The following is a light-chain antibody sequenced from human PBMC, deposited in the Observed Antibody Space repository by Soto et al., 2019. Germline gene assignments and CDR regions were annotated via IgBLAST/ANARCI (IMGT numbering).Light chain of an antibody. CDR3: HQYGSSLT. V-gene: IGKV3-20*01. CDR2: GAS. Sequence: EIVVAQSPATLSVSPGERATLSCRASQSVNTNFAWYQQKPGQAPRLLIYGASSRATGIPDRFSGSGSGTDFTLTISRLEPEDFAVYYCHQYGSSLTFGGGTKVDIK. J-gene: IGKJ4*01. CDR1: QSVNTN.